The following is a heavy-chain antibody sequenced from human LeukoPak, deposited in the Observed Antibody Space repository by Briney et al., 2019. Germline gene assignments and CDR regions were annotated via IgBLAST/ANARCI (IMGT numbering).Heavy chain of an antibody. V-gene: IGHV4-59*03. CDR1: GASISVFY. J-gene: IGHJ6*03. D-gene: IGHD2/OR15-2a*01. Sequence: SETLSLTCTVSGASISVFYWSWVRQPPGRGLEWIGYIFDSGKTLYSPSLKGRATISVDTSKSQFSLALTSVTAADTAVYYCAGPFTSVNYYYYYMDVWGKGTTVTVSS. CDR3: AGPFTSVNYYYYYMDV. CDR2: IFDSGKT.